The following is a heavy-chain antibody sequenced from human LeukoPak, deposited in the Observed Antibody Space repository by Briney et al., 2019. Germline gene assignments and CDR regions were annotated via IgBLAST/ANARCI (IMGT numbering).Heavy chain of an antibody. Sequence: RASVKVSCKASGYTFTSYGISWVRQAPGQGLEWMGWISAYNGNTNYAQKLQGRVTMTTDTSTSTAYMELRSLRSDDTAVYYCARDGSGYSSLAFYMDVWGKGTTVTVSS. D-gene: IGHD3-10*01. CDR3: ARDGSGYSSLAFYMDV. CDR2: ISAYNGNT. V-gene: IGHV1-18*01. J-gene: IGHJ6*03. CDR1: GYTFTSYG.